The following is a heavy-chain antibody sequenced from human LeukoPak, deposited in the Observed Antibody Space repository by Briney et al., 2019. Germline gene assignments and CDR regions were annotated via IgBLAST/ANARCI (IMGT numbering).Heavy chain of an antibody. CDR2: ISAYNGNT. J-gene: IGHJ6*02. V-gene: IGHV1-18*01. CDR1: GYTFTSYG. CDR3: ARTYYDILTGRYYYYGMDV. Sequence: ASVKVSCKASGYTFTSYGISWVRQAPGQGLEWMGWISAYNGNTNYAQKLQGRVTVTTDTSTSTAYMELRSLRSDDTAVYYCARTYYDILTGRYYYYGMDVWGQGTTVTVSS. D-gene: IGHD3-9*01.